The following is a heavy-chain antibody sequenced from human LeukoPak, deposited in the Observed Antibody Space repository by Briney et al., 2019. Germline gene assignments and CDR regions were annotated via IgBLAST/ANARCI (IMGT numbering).Heavy chain of an antibody. Sequence: ASVKVSCKASGYTVMRYGISWVRPAPGQGLEGVGWICAYNGDTHYAQKLQGTVTMTTDRSTSTAYMELRSLRPDDTAVYYCARDETPGSSGWYQNWFDPWGQGTLVSVSS. J-gene: IGHJ5*02. V-gene: IGHV1-18*01. CDR2: ICAYNGDT. CDR3: ARDETPGSSGWYQNWFDP. CDR1: GYTVMRYG. D-gene: IGHD6-19*01.